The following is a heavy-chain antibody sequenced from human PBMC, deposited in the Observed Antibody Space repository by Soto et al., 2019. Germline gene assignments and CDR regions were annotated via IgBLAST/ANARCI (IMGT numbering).Heavy chain of an antibody. CDR2: ISNSGDYI. CDR3: ARDESAGSSIRY. Sequence: EVQVVESGGGLVKPGGSLRLSCTASGSTFRTYGMNWVRQAPGKGLEWVSSISNSGDYIYYADSVQGRFTISRDNAKNSLYLQMNSLRAEDTAVYFCARDESAGSSIRYWGQGILGTVSS. J-gene: IGHJ4*02. D-gene: IGHD2-2*01. CDR1: GSTFRTYG. V-gene: IGHV3-21*01.